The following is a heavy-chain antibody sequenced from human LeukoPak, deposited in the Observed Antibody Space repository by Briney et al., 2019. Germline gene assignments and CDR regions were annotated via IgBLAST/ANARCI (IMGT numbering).Heavy chain of an antibody. D-gene: IGHD3-10*02. V-gene: IGHV4-34*01. CDR2: INHSGST. CDR3: ARRAPRFGRYMDV. Sequence: PPETLSLTCAVSGGSFSGYYWSWIRQPPGKGLEWIGEINHSGSTNYNPSLKRRVTISVYTSKNQFSLKLSCVAAADTAVYYCARRAPRFGRYMDVWGKGTTVTVSS. J-gene: IGHJ6*03. CDR1: GGSFSGYY.